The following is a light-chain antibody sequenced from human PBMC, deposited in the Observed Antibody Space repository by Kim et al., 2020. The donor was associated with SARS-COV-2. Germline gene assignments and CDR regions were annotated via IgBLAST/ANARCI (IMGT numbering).Light chain of an antibody. Sequence: VSPGQTASVSCSGEELGDKYASWYQQKPGQSHVLVIYQDGKRPTGIPERFSGSNSGNTATLTISGTQAMDEADYYCQAWDSSTVVFGGGTQLTVL. CDR1: ELGDKY. V-gene: IGLV3-1*01. CDR3: QAWDSSTVV. CDR2: QDG. J-gene: IGLJ2*01.